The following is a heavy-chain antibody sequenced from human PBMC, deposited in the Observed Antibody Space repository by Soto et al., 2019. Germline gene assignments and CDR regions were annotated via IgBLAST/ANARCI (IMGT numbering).Heavy chain of an antibody. D-gene: IGHD6-25*01. CDR1: GYSFTSYA. J-gene: IGHJ5*02. V-gene: IGHV1-3*01. Sequence: VQLVQSGAEVKKPGASVKVSCKASGYSFTSYAMHWVRQAPGQRLEWMGWINGGNGDTKYSQKFKGRVTITIDTSATTVYMELNNLKSEDTAVYSCAPSVIVAACTLNGWEPWGQGTLVTVSS. CDR3: APSVIVAACTLNGWEP. CDR2: INGGNGDT.